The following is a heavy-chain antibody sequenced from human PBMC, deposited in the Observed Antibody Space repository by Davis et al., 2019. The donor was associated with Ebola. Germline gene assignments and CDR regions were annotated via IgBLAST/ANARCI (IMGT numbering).Heavy chain of an antibody. V-gene: IGHV4-34*01. CDR3: ARHGGLGYGDYFEY. Sequence: MPSETLSLSCAVYGGSFSGYYWSWIRQPPGKGLEWIGEINHSGSTNYNPSLKSRVTISVDTSKNQFSLKLSSVTAADTAVYYCARHGGLGYGDYFEYWGQGTLVTVSS. J-gene: IGHJ4*02. CDR1: GGSFSGYY. D-gene: IGHD4-17*01. CDR2: INHSGST.